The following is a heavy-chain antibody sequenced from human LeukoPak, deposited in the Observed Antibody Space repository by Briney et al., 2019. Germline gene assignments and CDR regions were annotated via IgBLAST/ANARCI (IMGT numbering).Heavy chain of an antibody. D-gene: IGHD5-18*01. V-gene: IGHV3-23*01. J-gene: IGHJ5*02. Sequence: GXXLRLSCAASGFTFSSYAMSWARQAPGKGLEWVSAISGSGGSTYYADSVKGRFTISRDNSKNTLYLQMNSLRAEDTAVYYCANGDTAMEFDPWGQGTLVTVSS. CDR1: GFTFSSYA. CDR2: ISGSGGST. CDR3: ANGDTAMEFDP.